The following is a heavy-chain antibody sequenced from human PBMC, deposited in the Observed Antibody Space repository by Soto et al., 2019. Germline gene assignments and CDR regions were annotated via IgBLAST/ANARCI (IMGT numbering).Heavy chain of an antibody. CDR2: IGWSSYII. CDR3: ARALISSYWHFDI. D-gene: IGHD6-13*01. CDR1: GFTFDDYA. V-gene: IGHV3-9*01. Sequence: EVQLVESGGGLVQPGRSLRLSCAASGFTFDDYAIHWVRQVPGKGLEWVSGIGWSSYIIGYVDSVKGRFTVSRDNAKNSLYLQMNSLRVEDTALYYCARALISSYWHFDIWGQGIMVTGSS. J-gene: IGHJ3*02.